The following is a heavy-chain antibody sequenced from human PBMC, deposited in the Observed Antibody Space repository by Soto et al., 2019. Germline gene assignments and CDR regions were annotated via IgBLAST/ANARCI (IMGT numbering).Heavy chain of an antibody. V-gene: IGHV4-59*01. J-gene: IGHJ6*02. D-gene: IGHD2-2*01. CDR2: IYYSGST. CDR3: ARGRDQHVSYGMDV. Sequence: QVQLQESGPGLVKPSETLSLTCTVSGGSISSYYWSWIRQPPGKGLEWIGYIYYSGSTNYNPSLKSRVTLSVDTSKNQFSLKLSSVTAADKAVYYCARGRDQHVSYGMDVWGQGTTVVVS. CDR1: GGSISSYY.